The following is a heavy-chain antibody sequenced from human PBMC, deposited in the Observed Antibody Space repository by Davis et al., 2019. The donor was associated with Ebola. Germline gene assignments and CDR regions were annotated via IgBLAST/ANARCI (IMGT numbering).Heavy chain of an antibody. CDR2: INPSGYN. D-gene: IGHD3-10*01. J-gene: IGHJ4*02. V-gene: IGHV4-34*01. Sequence: SETLSLTCAVYGGSFSDKSCTWIRQPPGKGLEWIGEINPSGYNVYKSSLKSRVTMSLDTSKTVFSLTLTSVTAADTAVYYCARLEITMGQGVLIDATYFDYWGQGSLVTVSS. CDR1: GGSFSDKS. CDR3: ARLEITMGQGVLIDATYFDY.